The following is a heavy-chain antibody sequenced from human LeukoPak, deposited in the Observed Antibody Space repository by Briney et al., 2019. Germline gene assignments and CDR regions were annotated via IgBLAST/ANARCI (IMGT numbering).Heavy chain of an antibody. Sequence: SSETLSLTCAVYGGSFSGYYWSWIRQPPGKGLEWIGEINHSGSTNYNPSLKSRVTISVDTSKNQFSLKLSSVTAADTAVYYCARVYYDFWSGYSGWGQGTLVTVSS. D-gene: IGHD3-3*01. J-gene: IGHJ4*02. CDR2: INHSGST. CDR1: GGSFSGYY. V-gene: IGHV4-34*01. CDR3: ARVYYDFWSGYSG.